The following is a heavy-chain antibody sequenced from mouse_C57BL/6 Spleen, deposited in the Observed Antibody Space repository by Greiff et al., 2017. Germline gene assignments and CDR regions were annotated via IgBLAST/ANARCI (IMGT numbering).Heavy chain of an antibody. V-gene: IGHV5-4*01. CDR2: ISDGGSYT. CDR3: ARDRHYYGSSYDAMDY. CDR1: GFTFSSYA. D-gene: IGHD1-1*01. J-gene: IGHJ4*01. Sequence: EVQLVESGGGLVKPGGSLKLSCAASGFTFSSYAMSWVRQTPEKRLEWVATISDGGSYTYYPDNVKGRFTISRDNAKHHLYLQMSHLKSEDTAMYYCARDRHYYGSSYDAMDYWGQGTSVTVSS.